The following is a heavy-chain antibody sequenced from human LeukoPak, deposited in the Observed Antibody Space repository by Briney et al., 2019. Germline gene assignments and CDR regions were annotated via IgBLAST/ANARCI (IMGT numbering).Heavy chain of an antibody. J-gene: IGHJ6*03. D-gene: IGHD5/OR15-5a*01. V-gene: IGHV4-61*02. CDR3: VREIQEIHSPGWGLYDSYYYLDV. Sequence: SETLSLACSVSGGSVSGDSLNTATYYWTWIRQPAGQGLEWVGRISTKWVTKYNPSLQGRVTISVDTSKNDFSLKLDSVTAADTAVYYCVREIQEIHSPGWGLYDSYYYLDVWGKGTAVTVSS. CDR2: ISTKWVT. CDR1: GGSVSGDSLNTATYY.